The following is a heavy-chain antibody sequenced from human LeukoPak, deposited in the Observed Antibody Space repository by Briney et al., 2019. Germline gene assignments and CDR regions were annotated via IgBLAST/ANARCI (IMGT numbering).Heavy chain of an antibody. CDR2: IAYDGSST. J-gene: IGHJ6*02. Sequence: GGSLRLSCAASGLTFSSYWIHCVRQAPGKGLEWVAVIAYDGSSTVYADSVKGRFTISRDNSKNTLYLQMNSLRTEDTAVYYCARGASTAAKYGMDVWGRGTAVTVSS. D-gene: IGHD2-21*02. CDR1: GLTFSSYW. V-gene: IGHV3-30*03. CDR3: ARGASTAAKYGMDV.